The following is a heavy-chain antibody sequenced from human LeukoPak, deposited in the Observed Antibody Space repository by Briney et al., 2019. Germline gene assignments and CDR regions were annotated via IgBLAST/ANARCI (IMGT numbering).Heavy chain of an antibody. CDR1: GFTFKNYA. V-gene: IGHV3-21*04. J-gene: IGHJ4*02. CDR2: ISSSSSYI. D-gene: IGHD2-2*01. CDR3: AKVVVVPAATTKTYYFDF. Sequence: GGSLRLSCAASGFTFKNYALHWVRQAPGKGLEWVSSISSSSSYIYYADSVKGRFTISRDNAKNSLYLQMNSLRAEDTAVYYCAKVVVVPAATTKTYYFDFWGQGTLVTVSS.